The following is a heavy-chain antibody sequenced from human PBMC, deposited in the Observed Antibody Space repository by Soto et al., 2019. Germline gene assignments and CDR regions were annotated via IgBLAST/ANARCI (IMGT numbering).Heavy chain of an antibody. CDR3: ARYSFRGTKWYKFEY. D-gene: IGHD1-1*01. Sequence: PSSSXSLTGTVSVCTVSIDAYYLSWIRQHPGKGLEWIGNIYHTGSTYYSPSLKSRVVISLDTSNNQFSLTLTSVTAADTAVYYCARYSFRGTKWYKFEYWGRRTLV. V-gene: IGHV4-31*03. CDR1: VCTVSIDAYY. J-gene: IGHJ4*02. CDR2: IYHTGST.